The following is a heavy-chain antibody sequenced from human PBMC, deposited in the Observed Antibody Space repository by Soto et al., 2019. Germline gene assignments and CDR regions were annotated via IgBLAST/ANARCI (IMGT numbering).Heavy chain of an antibody. V-gene: IGHV2-5*01. CDR3: ARLLVRFLEWLPYNWFDP. J-gene: IGHJ5*02. D-gene: IGHD3-3*01. CDR2: IYWNDDK. Sequence: ESGPTLVNPTQTLTLTCTFSGFSLSTSGVGVGWIRQPPGKALEWLALIYWNDDKRYSPSLKSRLTITKDTSKNQVVLTMTNMDPVDTATYYCARLLVRFLEWLPYNWFDPWGQGTLVTVSS. CDR1: GFSLSTSGVG.